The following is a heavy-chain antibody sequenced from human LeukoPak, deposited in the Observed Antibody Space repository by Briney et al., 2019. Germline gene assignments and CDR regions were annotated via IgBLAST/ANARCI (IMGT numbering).Heavy chain of an antibody. Sequence: ASMKVSCKVSGYTLTELSMHWVRQAPGKGLEWMGGFDPEDGETIYAQKFQGRVTMTEDTSTDTAYMELSSLRSEDTAVYYCATVPSSSVGATPWGYWGQGTLVTVSS. CDR1: GYTLTELS. D-gene: IGHD1-26*01. J-gene: IGHJ4*02. CDR3: ATVPSSSVGATPWGY. CDR2: FDPEDGET. V-gene: IGHV1-24*01.